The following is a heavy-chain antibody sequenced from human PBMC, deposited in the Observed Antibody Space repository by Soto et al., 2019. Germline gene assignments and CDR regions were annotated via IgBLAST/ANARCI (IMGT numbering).Heavy chain of an antibody. V-gene: IGHV5-10-1*01. CDR2: IDPSDSYT. CDR3: ARQSIAARSYYYYGMDV. D-gene: IGHD6-6*01. Sequence: PGESLKISCKGSGYSFTSYWISWVRQMPGKALEWMGRIDPSDSYTNYSPSFQGHVTISADKSISTAYLQWSSLKASDTAMYYCARQSIAARSYYYYGMDVWGQGTTVTAP. CDR1: GYSFTSYW. J-gene: IGHJ6*02.